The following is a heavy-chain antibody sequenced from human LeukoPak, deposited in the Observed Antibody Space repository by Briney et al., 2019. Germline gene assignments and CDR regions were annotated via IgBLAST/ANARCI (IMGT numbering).Heavy chain of an antibody. CDR1: GFTFSSYW. CDR2: IKQDGSEE. CDR3: AKIVYLRAFDI. V-gene: IGHV3-7*01. J-gene: IGHJ3*02. D-gene: IGHD2-15*01. Sequence: GGSLRLSCAASGFTFSSYWMSWVRQAPGKGLEWVANIKQDGSEEYYVDSVKGRFTISRDNAKDSLFLQMNSLRAEDTAVYYCAKIVYLRAFDIWGQGTMVTVSS.